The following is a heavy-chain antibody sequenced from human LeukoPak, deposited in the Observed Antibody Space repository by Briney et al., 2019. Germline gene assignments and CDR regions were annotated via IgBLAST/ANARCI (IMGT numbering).Heavy chain of an antibody. CDR1: GFTFSSYS. D-gene: IGHD3-22*01. V-gene: IGHV3-21*04. CDR2: IRFTGSYI. CDR3: ARGDDSGYYDYFDY. J-gene: IGHJ4*02. Sequence: GGSLRLSCAASGFTFSSYSMNWVRQAPGKGLEWVSSIRFTGSYIYYAASVKGRFTISRDFSKNTVFLHMNSLRAEDTAMYYCARGDDSGYYDYFDYWGQGALVTVSS.